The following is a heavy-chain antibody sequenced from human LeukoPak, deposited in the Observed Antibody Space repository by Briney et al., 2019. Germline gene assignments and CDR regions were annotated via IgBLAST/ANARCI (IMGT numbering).Heavy chain of an antibody. D-gene: IGHD4-17*01. CDR3: ARDYGDYPKDAFDI. CDR2: IYYSGST. J-gene: IGHJ3*02. V-gene: IGHV4-31*03. CDR1: GGSISSGGYY. Sequence: PSETLSLTCTVSGGSISSGGYYWSWIRQHPGKGLEWIGYIYYSGSTYYNPSLKSRVTISVDTSKNQFSLKLSSVTAAAKAVYYCARDYGDYPKDAFDIWGQGTMVTVSS.